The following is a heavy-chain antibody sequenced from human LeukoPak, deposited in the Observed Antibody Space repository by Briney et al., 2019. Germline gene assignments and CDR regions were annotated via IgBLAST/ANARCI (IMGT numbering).Heavy chain of an antibody. D-gene: IGHD3-22*01. CDR3: ARGLVHDTSGYYSDY. J-gene: IGHJ4*02. Sequence: GGSLRLSCAASGFTFSAFWMHWVRQAPGKGLVWVSRINSDGSSTTYADSVKGRFTVSRNNAKNTLYLQMDSLRAEDSAVYYCARGLVHDTSGYYSDYWGQGILVTVSS. CDR1: GFTFSAFW. CDR2: INSDGSST. V-gene: IGHV3-74*01.